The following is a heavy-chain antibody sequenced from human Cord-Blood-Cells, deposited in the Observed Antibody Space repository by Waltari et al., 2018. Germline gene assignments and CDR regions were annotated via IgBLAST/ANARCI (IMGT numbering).Heavy chain of an antibody. V-gene: IGHV4-39*01. J-gene: IGHJ4*02. CDR3: ARVTIFGVVIDY. D-gene: IGHD3-3*01. Sequence: QLQLQESGPGLVKPSETLSLTCTVSGGSISSSSYYWGWIRQPPGKGLGWIGSIYYSGSTYYNPSLKSRVTISVDTSKNQFSLKLSSVTAADTAVYYCARVTIFGVVIDYWGQGTLVTVSS. CDR2: IYYSGST. CDR1: GGSISSSSYY.